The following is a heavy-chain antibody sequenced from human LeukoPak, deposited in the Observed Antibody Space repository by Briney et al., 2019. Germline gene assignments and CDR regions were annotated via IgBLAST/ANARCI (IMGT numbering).Heavy chain of an antibody. V-gene: IGHV4-59*01. CDR2: IYYSGST. CDR3: AREEGPEYSSGWYYFDY. Sequence: PSETLSLTCTVSGGSISSYYWSWIRQRPGKGLEWIGYIYYSGSTNYNHSLKSRVTISVDTSKNQFSLKLSSVTAADTAVYYCAREEGPEYSSGWYYFDYWGQGTLATVSS. D-gene: IGHD6-19*01. J-gene: IGHJ4*02. CDR1: GGSISSYY.